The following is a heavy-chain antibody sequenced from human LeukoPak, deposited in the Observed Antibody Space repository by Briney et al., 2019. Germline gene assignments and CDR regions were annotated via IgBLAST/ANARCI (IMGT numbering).Heavy chain of an antibody. CDR1: GYTFTGYY. Sequence: ASVKVSCKASGYTFTGYYMHWVRQAPGQGLEWMGWINPNSGGTNYAQKFQGRVTMTRDTSISTAYMELSSLKSDDTAVYYCARGHYGVAVPATVDFWGQGTLVAVSS. D-gene: IGHD2-15*01. CDR2: INPNSGGT. CDR3: ARGHYGVAVPATVDF. V-gene: IGHV1-2*02. J-gene: IGHJ4*02.